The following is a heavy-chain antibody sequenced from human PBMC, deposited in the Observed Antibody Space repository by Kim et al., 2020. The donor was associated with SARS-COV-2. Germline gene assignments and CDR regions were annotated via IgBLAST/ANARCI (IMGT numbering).Heavy chain of an antibody. CDR2: IYYSGST. CDR1: GGSISSSSYY. CDR3: ARLNGVAGTIY. V-gene: IGHV4-39*01. D-gene: IGHD6-19*01. Sequence: SETLSLTCTVSGGSISSSSYYWGWIRQPPGKGLEWIGSIYYSGSTYYNPSLKSRVTISVDTSKNQFSLKLSSVTAADTAVYYCARLNGVAGTIYWGQGTLVTVSS. J-gene: IGHJ4*02.